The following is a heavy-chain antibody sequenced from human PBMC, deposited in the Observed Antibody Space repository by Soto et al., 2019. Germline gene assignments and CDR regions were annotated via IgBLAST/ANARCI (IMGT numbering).Heavy chain of an antibody. D-gene: IGHD3-3*01. CDR3: ARGPSITIFGVVITPPKRFWFDP. CDR2: INHSGST. J-gene: IGHJ5*02. CDR1: GGSFSGYH. Sequence: PSETLSLTCAVYGGSFSGYHWSWLRQPQGKGLEWIGEINHSGSTNYNPSLKSRVTISVDTSKNQFSLKLSSVTAADTAVYYCARGPSITIFGVVITPPKRFWFDPWGQGTLVTVSS. V-gene: IGHV4-34*01.